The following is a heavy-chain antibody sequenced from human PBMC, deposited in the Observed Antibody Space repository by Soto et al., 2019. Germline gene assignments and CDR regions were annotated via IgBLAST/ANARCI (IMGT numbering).Heavy chain of an antibody. D-gene: IGHD5-12*01. CDR3: AHRRLGYPYFDF. Sequence: QITLKESGPPVVKPTQTLTLTCTFSGFSFSTSGVAVGWIRQPPGKALEWLALIYWNDNHRYSPSLINRITISADPSENRVVLTMTNVDPVDTATYYCAHRRLGYPYFDFWGQGTLVTVSS. V-gene: IGHV2-5*01. J-gene: IGHJ4*02. CDR1: GFSFSTSGVA. CDR2: IYWNDNH.